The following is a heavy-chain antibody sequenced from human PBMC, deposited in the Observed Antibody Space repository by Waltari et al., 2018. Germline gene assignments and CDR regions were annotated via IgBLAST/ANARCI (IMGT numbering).Heavy chain of an antibody. V-gene: IGHV4-34*01. Sequence: QVQLQQWGAGLLKPSETLSLTCAVYGGSFSGYYWSWIRQPPGKGREWIGEINHSGSTNYNPSLKSRVTISVDTSKNQFSLKLSSVTAADTAVYYCARLNYDFWSGYYTGKVWFDPWGQGTLVTVSS. CDR2: INHSGST. D-gene: IGHD3-3*01. J-gene: IGHJ5*02. CDR3: ARLNYDFWSGYYTGKVWFDP. CDR1: GGSFSGYY.